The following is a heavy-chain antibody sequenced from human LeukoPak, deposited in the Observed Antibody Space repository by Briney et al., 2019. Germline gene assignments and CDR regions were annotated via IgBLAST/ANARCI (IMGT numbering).Heavy chain of an antibody. Sequence: GGSLRLSCAASGFTFSNYWLTWVRQAPGQGLEWVANIKQDGSEKHYVDSVKGRFTISRDNTKNSLYLQMNSLRAEDTGVYYCPRNRQIAYWGQGTLVTVSS. V-gene: IGHV3-7*01. CDR1: GFTFSNYW. D-gene: IGHD1-14*01. CDR2: IKQDGSEK. CDR3: PRNRQIAY. J-gene: IGHJ4*02.